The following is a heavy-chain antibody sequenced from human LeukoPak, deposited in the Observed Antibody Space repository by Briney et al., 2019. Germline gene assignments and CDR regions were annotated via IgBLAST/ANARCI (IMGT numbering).Heavy chain of an antibody. CDR1: GFTFSGYS. CDR2: ISSSSSYI. Sequence: GGSLRVSCAASGFTFSGYSMNWVRQAPGKGLEWVSSISSSSSYIYYADSVKGRFTISRDNAKNSLYLQMNRLRAEDTAVYYCAREGVGAAFDYWGQGTLVTVSS. V-gene: IGHV3-21*01. J-gene: IGHJ4*02. D-gene: IGHD1-26*01. CDR3: AREGVGAAFDY.